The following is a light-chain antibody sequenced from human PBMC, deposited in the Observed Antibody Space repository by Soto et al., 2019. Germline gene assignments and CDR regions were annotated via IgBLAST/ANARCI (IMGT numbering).Light chain of an antibody. CDR2: SND. Sequence: QSVLTQPPSASGTPGQRVTISCSGSSSNIGINVLSWYQQLPGAAPKLLIYSNDQRPSGVPDRFSGSESGTSASLAISGLQSEDEADYYCAAWDDSLNGYAFGPGTKLTVL. CDR3: AAWDDSLNGYA. V-gene: IGLV1-44*01. J-gene: IGLJ1*01. CDR1: SSNIGINV.